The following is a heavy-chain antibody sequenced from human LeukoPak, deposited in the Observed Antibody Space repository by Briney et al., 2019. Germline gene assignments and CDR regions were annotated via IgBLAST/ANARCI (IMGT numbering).Heavy chain of an antibody. J-gene: IGHJ5*02. CDR1: GFTFSSYW. Sequence: GGSLRLSCAVSGFTFSSYWMHWVRHAPGKGLVWVSRINSDGSSTTYADSVKGRFTISRDNAKSTLYLQMNSLRAEDTAVYHCARSPNCGGDCSWGQGTLVTVSS. V-gene: IGHV3-74*03. D-gene: IGHD2-21*02. CDR3: ARSPNCGGDCS. CDR2: INSDGSST.